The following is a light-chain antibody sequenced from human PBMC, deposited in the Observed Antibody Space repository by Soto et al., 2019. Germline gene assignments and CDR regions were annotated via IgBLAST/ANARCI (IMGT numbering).Light chain of an antibody. CDR2: DVS. CDR3: SSYTSSSLYV. Sequence: QSVLTQPASVSGTPGQSIAISCTGTSSDVGAYNFVSWYQQYPGKAPKVMIYDVSNRPSGVSNRFSGSKSGNTASLTITGLQAEDEADYYCSSYTSSSLYVFGTGTKLTVL. CDR1: SSDVGAYNF. V-gene: IGLV2-14*01. J-gene: IGLJ1*01.